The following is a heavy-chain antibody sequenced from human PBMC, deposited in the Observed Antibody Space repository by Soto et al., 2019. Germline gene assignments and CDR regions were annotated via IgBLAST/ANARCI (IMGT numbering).Heavy chain of an antibody. V-gene: IGHV3-15*01. CDR1: GFTFTNAW. CDR3: TTDSKILGYCSYTSCHPVDY. CDR2: IKSKTDGGTS. J-gene: IGHJ4*02. Sequence: GGSLRLSCAASGFTFTNAWMTWVRQAPGKGLEWVGRIKSKTDGGTSDYAAPVKGRFTISRDDSKNTLYLQMNSLETEDTAVYYCTTDSKILGYCSYTSCHPVDYWGQGTLVTVSS. D-gene: IGHD2-2*01.